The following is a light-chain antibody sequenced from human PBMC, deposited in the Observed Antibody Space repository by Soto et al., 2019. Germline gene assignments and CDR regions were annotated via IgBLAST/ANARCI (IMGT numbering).Light chain of an antibody. CDR1: SSDVGGYNY. CDR2: EVS. V-gene: IGLV2-14*01. CDR3: SSYTSSSTRV. Sequence: QSVLTQPASVSGSPGQSITISCTGTSSDVGGYNYVSWYQQHPGKAPKLMIYEVSNRPSGVSNRFSGSKSGNTASRTISGRQAEDEADYYCSSYTSSSTRVFGGGTKRTV. J-gene: IGLJ3*02.